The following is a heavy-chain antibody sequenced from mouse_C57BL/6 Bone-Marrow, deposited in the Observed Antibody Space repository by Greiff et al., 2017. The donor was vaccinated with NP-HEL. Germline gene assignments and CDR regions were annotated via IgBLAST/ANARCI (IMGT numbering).Heavy chain of an antibody. CDR2: ISNGGGST. V-gene: IGHV5-12*01. CDR1: GFTFSDYY. J-gene: IGHJ2*01. Sequence: EVKLMESGGGLVQPGGSLKLSCAASGFTFSDYYMYWVRQTPEKRLEWVAYISNGGGSTYYPDTVKGRFTISRDNAKNTLYLQMSRLKSEDTAMYYCARDRFDYWGQGTTLTVSS. CDR3: ARDRFDY.